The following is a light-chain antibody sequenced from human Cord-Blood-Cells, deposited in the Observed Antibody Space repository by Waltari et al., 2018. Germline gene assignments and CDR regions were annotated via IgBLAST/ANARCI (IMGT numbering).Light chain of an antibody. Sequence: QSALTQPASVSGSPGQSITISCTGTSRDVGGYNYVSWYQPHPGKAPKLMIYEVSNRPSGVSNRFSGSKSGNTASLTISGLQAEDEADYYCSSYTSSSTVFGGGTKLTVL. CDR3: SSYTSSSTV. CDR1: SRDVGGYNY. J-gene: IGLJ2*01. CDR2: EVS. V-gene: IGLV2-14*01.